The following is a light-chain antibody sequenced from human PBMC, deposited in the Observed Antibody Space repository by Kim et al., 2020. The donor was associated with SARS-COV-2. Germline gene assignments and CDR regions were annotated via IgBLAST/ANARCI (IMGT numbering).Light chain of an antibody. CDR1: QGIDNA. J-gene: IGKJ2*01. V-gene: IGKV1-9*01. Sequence: AAVGDTVTISCRASQGIDNALAWYQHKAGKAPQILIYTASVLLSGVPSKFSGSGSGTEFTLTISNLQPEDSASYYRQQLSRYPPYNFGQGTKLEI. CDR3: QQLSRYPPYN. CDR2: TAS.